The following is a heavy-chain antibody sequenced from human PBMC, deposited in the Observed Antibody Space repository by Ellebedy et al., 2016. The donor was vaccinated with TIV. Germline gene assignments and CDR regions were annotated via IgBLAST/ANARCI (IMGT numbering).Heavy chain of an antibody. Sequence: PGGSLRLSCAASGFTFSSYEMNWVRQAPGKGLEWVSYISSSGTTIYYADSVKGRFTISRDNAKNSLYLQMNSLRAEDTAVYYCAGRLRDGFDYWGQGTLVTVSS. CDR3: AGRLRDGFDY. CDR1: GFTFSSYE. D-gene: IGHD5-24*01. V-gene: IGHV3-48*03. J-gene: IGHJ4*02. CDR2: ISSSGTTI.